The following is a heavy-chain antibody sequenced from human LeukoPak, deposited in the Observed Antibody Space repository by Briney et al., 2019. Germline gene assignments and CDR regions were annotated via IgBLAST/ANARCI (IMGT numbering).Heavy chain of an antibody. V-gene: IGHV3-7*01. CDR1: GLTFSSSW. CDR2: INPDGNKK. CDR3: ARDLAYSRLDY. Sequence: GGSLRLSCAVSGLTFSSSWMDWVRQAPGKGLEWVASINPDGNKKYSADSVKGRFTISRDNAESSLYLQMNSLRVEDTAFYYCARDLAYSRLDYWGQGMLVTVSS. D-gene: IGHD5-18*01. J-gene: IGHJ4*02.